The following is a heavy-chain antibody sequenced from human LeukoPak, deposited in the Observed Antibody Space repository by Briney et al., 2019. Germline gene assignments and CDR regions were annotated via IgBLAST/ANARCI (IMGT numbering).Heavy chain of an antibody. CDR3: ARDTESRKGEDGLDY. V-gene: IGHV3-48*01. Sequence: PGESLRLSCAASGFTFSTYHMNWVRQAPGKGLEWLSYINNDGDIIYYVDSVKGRFTISRDNAKNSLYLQMNNLRADDTAVYYCARDTESRKGEDGLDYWGQGPLATVSS. CDR1: GFTFSTYH. J-gene: IGHJ4*02. D-gene: IGHD1-14*01. CDR2: INNDGDII.